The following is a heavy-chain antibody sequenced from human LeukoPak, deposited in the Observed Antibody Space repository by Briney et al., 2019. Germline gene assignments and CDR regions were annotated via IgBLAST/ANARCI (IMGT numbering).Heavy chain of an antibody. CDR1: GFTFSSYW. CDR3: AKDSREDFYALRRNYNYYYHGMDV. Sequence: GGSLRLSCAASGFTFSSYWMHWVRQTPGKGLEWVAAISYDTNDKHYSDSVRGRFTISRDNSKNTLYLHMNSLRPEDTAVYYCAKDSREDFYALRRNYNYYYHGMDVWGQGTTVIVSS. D-gene: IGHD2/OR15-2a*01. J-gene: IGHJ6*02. V-gene: IGHV3-30*18. CDR2: ISYDTNDK.